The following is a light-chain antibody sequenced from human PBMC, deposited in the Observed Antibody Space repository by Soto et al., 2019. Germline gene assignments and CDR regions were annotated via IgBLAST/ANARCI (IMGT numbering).Light chain of an antibody. V-gene: IGKV2-28*01. CDR1: QSLLHSNGYNY. J-gene: IGKJ2*01. Sequence: DIVLTQSPLSLSVTPGEPASISCRSSQSLLHSNGYNYLDWYLQKPGQSPQLLIYLGFNRASGVPDRFSGSGSGTDFTRKISRVESEDVAVYYCMEARQPSSYTFGQGTKLAI. CDR2: LGF. CDR3: MEARQPSSYT.